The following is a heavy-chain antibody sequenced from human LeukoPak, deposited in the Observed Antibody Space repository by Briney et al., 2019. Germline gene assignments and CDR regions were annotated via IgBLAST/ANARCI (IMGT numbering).Heavy chain of an antibody. D-gene: IGHD6-25*01. CDR1: GYTFTGYY. CDR2: INPNSGGT. CDR3: ARDGRGPGYYFDY. Sequence: GASVKVSCKASGYTFTGYYMHWVRQAPGQGLEWMGRINPNSGGTNYAQKFQGRVTMTRDTSTSTVYMELSSLRSEDTAVYYCARDGRGPGYYFDYWGQGTLVTVSS. J-gene: IGHJ4*02. V-gene: IGHV1-2*06.